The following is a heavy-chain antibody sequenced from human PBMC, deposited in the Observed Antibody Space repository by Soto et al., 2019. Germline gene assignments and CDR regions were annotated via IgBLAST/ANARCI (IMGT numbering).Heavy chain of an antibody. J-gene: IGHJ4*02. CDR3: TAIAAAGTIRDY. CDR2: IKSKTDGGKT. V-gene: IGHV3-15*07. Sequence: GGSLRLSCAASGFTFSNAWMNWVRQAPGKGLEWVGRIKSKTDGGKTDYAAPVKGRFTISRDDSKNTLYLQMNSLKTEDTAVYYCTAIAAAGTIRDYWGQGTLVTVSS. D-gene: IGHD6-13*01. CDR1: GFTFSNAW.